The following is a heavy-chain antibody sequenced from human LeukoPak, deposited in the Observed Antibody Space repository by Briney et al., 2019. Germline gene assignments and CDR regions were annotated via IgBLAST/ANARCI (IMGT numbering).Heavy chain of an antibody. CDR2: IYSGGST. CDR1: GFTFSSSA. D-gene: IGHD1-14*01. J-gene: IGHJ5*02. V-gene: IGHV3-53*01. Sequence: GGSLRLSCAASGFTFSSSAMSWVRQAPGKGLEWVSVIYSGGSTYYADSVKGRFTISRDNSKNTLYLQMNSLRAEDTAVYYCASDWTDGTWFDPWGQGTLVTVSS. CDR3: ASDWTDGTWFDP.